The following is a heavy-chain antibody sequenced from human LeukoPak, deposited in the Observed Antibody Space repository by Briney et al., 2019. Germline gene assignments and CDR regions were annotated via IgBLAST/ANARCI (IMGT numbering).Heavy chain of an antibody. J-gene: IGHJ4*02. CDR3: ARERVSGAVFDY. Sequence: SETLSLTCAVSGGSISSNNWWNWVRQPPGQGLEWIGEIYHSGSTNYNPSLKSRVTISVDKSKNQFSLKLNSVTAADTAVYYCARERVSGAVFDYWGQGTLVTVSS. CDR2: IYHSGST. D-gene: IGHD6-25*01. V-gene: IGHV4-4*02. CDR1: GGSISSNNW.